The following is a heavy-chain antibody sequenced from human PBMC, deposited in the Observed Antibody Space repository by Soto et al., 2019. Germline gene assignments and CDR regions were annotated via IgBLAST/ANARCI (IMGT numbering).Heavy chain of an antibody. CDR2: ISAKKGNA. J-gene: IGHJ6*02. CDR3: ARDHTSHLPKALDDYYYAMDV. CDR1: GYTFTSYG. D-gene: IGHD2-2*01. Sequence: APVKVSCKASGYTFTSYGISWVRQAPGQGLEWMGWISAKKGNAKYAQKFQGRVTITADESTSTAYMELSSLRSEDTAVYYCARDHTSHLPKALDDYYYAMDVWGQGTTVTVSS. V-gene: IGHV1-18*04.